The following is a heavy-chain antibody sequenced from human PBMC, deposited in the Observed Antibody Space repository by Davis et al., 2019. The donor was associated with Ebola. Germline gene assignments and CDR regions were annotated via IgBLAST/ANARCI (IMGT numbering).Heavy chain of an antibody. J-gene: IGHJ5*02. Sequence: PGGSLRLSCVASGFTSGNFWMSWVRQAPGKGLEWVANINQDESEKYYVDSVKGRFAISRDNAKTSLYLQMKSLRVEDTAVYYCVRVGTVKGGGWFDLWGQGTLVSVSS. D-gene: IGHD4-17*01. CDR2: INQDESEK. CDR3: VRVGTVKGGGWFDL. CDR1: GFTSGNFW. V-gene: IGHV3-7*01.